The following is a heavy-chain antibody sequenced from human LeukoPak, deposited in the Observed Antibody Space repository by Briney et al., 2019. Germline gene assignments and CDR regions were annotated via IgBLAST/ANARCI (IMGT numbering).Heavy chain of an antibody. D-gene: IGHD3-22*01. CDR1: GFTFSNAW. CDR2: IKSKTDGGTT. V-gene: IGHV3-15*01. Sequence: GGSLRLSCAASGFTFSNAWMSWVRQAPGKGLEWVGRIKSKTDGGTTDYAAPVKGRFTISSDDSNNTLYLQMNSLKTEDTAVYYCTTGGLYSDYYDSSGYDYWGQGTLVTVSS. J-gene: IGHJ4*02. CDR3: TTGGLYSDYYDSSGYDY.